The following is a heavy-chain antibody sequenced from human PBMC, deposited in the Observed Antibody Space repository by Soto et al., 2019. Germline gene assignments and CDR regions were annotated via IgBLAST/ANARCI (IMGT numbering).Heavy chain of an antibody. J-gene: IGHJ4*02. CDR3: ARFARDGLYYFDY. D-gene: IGHD3-10*01. CDR1: GGSISSYY. CDR2: IYYSGST. V-gene: IGHV4-59*01. Sequence: QVQLQESGPGLVKPSETLSLTCTVSGGSISSYYWSWIRQPPGKGLEWIGYIYYSGSTNYNPSLKSRVSKTKDKXKNQFSLKLSSVTAADTAVYYCARFARDGLYYFDYWGQGTLVTVSS.